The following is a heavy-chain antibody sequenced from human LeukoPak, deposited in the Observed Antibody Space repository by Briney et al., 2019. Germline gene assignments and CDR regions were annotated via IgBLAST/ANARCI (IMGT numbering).Heavy chain of an antibody. V-gene: IGHV3-7*01. Sequence: GGSLRLSCAASGFTFSSYRMSWVRQAPGKGLEWVANIKQDGSEKYYVDSVKGRFTISRDNAKNSLYLQMNSLRAEDTAVYYCARVAEASLYFDWLHLPDYWGQGTLVTVSS. CDR1: GFTFSSYR. D-gene: IGHD3-9*01. CDR3: ARVAEASLYFDWLHLPDY. J-gene: IGHJ4*02. CDR2: IKQDGSEK.